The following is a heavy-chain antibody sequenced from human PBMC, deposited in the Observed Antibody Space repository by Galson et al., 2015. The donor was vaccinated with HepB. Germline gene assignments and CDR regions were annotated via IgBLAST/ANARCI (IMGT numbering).Heavy chain of an antibody. D-gene: IGHD3-3*01. J-gene: IGHJ6*03. Sequence: PALVKPTQTLTLTCTFSGFSLSTSGMCVSWIRQPPGKDLEWLARIDWDDDKYYSTSLKTRLTISKDTSKNQVVLTMTNMDPVDTATYYCARIYPAKSEWLSTRYYYYYMDVWGKGTTVTVSS. CDR1: GFSLSTSGMC. CDR2: IDWDDDK. CDR3: ARIYPAKSEWLSTRYYYYYMDV. V-gene: IGHV2-70*11.